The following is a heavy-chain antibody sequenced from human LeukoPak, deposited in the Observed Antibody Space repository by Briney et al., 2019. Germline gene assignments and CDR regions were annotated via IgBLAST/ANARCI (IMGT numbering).Heavy chain of an antibody. Sequence: PGRSLRLSCAASGFTFSSYGMHWVRQAPGKGLEWVAVISYDGSNKYYADSVKGRFTISRDNSKKTLYLQMNSLRAEDTAVYYCAKDLEAGIQVWTLDYWGQGTLVTVSS. CDR2: ISYDGSNK. J-gene: IGHJ4*02. V-gene: IGHV3-30*18. D-gene: IGHD5-18*01. CDR3: AKDLEAGIQVWTLDY. CDR1: GFTFSSYG.